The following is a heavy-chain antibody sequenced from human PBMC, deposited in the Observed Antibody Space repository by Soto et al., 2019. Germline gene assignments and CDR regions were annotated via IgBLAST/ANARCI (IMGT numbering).Heavy chain of an antibody. CDR1: GDSIRTFY. CDR3: AVFDPTPDAFDL. D-gene: IGHD3-9*01. V-gene: IGHV4-59*01. J-gene: IGHJ3*01. Sequence: SETLSLTCTVSGDSIRTFYWSWIRQPPGKGLEWIGYIYYTGNTNYNPSLKSRVTISLDTSKKKFSLKLKSATAADTAFYYCAVFDPTPDAFDLCGLRTLVTVSS. CDR2: IYYTGNT.